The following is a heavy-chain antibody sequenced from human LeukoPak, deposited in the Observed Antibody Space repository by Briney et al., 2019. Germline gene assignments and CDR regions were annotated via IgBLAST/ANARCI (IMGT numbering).Heavy chain of an antibody. CDR1: GYSFTSYW. CDR2: IIPIFGTA. D-gene: IGHD6-19*01. Sequence: KISCKGSGYSFTSYWIGWVRQAPGQGLEWMGGIIPIFGTANYAQKFQGRVTITADESTSTAYMELSSLRSEDTAVYYCARVRRSSGWIDAFDIWGQGTMVTVSS. V-gene: IGHV1-69*01. J-gene: IGHJ3*02. CDR3: ARVRRSSGWIDAFDI.